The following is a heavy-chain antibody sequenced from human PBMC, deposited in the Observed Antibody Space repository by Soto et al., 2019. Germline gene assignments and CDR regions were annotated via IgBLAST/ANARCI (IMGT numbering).Heavy chain of an antibody. J-gene: IGHJ4*02. D-gene: IGHD2-15*01. V-gene: IGHV1-69*06. Sequence: QVQLVQSGAEVKKPGSSVKVSCKASGGTFSTNPISWVRQDPGQGREWMGGTGSGTGPGNHAQKFQGRLTITVDKSTSTVYMELSSLSSEDTAVYYCARRDSGGFYRYFDSWGQGTLVTVSS. CDR3: ARRDSGGFYRYFDS. CDR1: GGTFSTNP. CDR2: TGSGTGPG.